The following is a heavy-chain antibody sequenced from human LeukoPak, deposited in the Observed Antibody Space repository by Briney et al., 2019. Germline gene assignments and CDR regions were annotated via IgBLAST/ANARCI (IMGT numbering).Heavy chain of an antibody. V-gene: IGHV3-7*01. CDR2: IKQDGSEK. CDR1: GFTFSSYW. J-gene: IGHJ5*02. Sequence: GGSLRLSCAASGFTFSSYWMSWVRQAPGKGLEWVANIKQDGSEKYYVDSVKGRFTISRDNAKNSLYLQMNSLRAEDTAVYYCAGIGYSYAIAGFDPWGQGTLVTVSS. D-gene: IGHD5-18*01. CDR3: AGIGYSYAIAGFDP.